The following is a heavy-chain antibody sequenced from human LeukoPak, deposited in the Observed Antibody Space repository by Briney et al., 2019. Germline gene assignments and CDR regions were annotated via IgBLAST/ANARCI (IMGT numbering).Heavy chain of an antibody. V-gene: IGHV4-4*07. J-gene: IGHJ4*02. D-gene: IGHD1-26*01. CDR1: GDSISGYY. Sequence: SETLSLTCSVSGDSISGYYWSWIRQPAGKGLEWIGRISTSGSTNYNPSLKSRVTMSVDTSKNQVSLNLTSVTAADTAVYYCAREGGSYRFLDNWGQGTLVTVSS. CDR3: AREGGSYRFLDN. CDR2: ISTSGST.